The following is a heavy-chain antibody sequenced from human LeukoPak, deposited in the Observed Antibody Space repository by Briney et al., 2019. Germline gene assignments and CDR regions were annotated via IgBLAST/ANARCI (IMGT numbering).Heavy chain of an antibody. D-gene: IGHD2-2*01. CDR3: AKVASRRRTDDAFDI. CDR1: GFTFSSYG. V-gene: IGHV3-30*18. CDR2: ILYDGSNK. J-gene: IGHJ3*02. Sequence: PGRSLRLSCAASGFTFSSYGMHWVRQAPGKGLEWVAVILYDGSNKYYADSVKGRFTISRDNSKNTLYLQMNSLRAEDTAVYYCAKVASRRRTDDAFDIWGQGTMVTVSS.